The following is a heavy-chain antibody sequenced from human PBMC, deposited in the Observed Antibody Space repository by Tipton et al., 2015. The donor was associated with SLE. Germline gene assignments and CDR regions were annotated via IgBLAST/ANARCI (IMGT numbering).Heavy chain of an antibody. D-gene: IGHD3-3*01. CDR3: ARALYYDHWSGYPFDP. Sequence: VQLVQSEAEVKKPGESLKISCKGSGYSFTTYWIGWVRQMPGKGLEWMGILYPADSQTRYSPSFQGHVTISADESISTAYLQWSSLKASDTAMYYCARALYYDHWSGYPFDPWGQGTLVTVSS. V-gene: IGHV5-51*01. J-gene: IGHJ5*02. CDR2: LYPADSQT. CDR1: GYSFTTYW.